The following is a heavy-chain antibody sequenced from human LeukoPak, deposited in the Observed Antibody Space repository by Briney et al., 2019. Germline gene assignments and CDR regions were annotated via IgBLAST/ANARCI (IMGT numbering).Heavy chain of an antibody. J-gene: IGHJ5*02. V-gene: IGHV1-2*02. CDR3: ATGRGQNWFDP. Sequence: GASVKVSSTASGYTFTGFYMHWVRQAPRQGLEWMGWINPNSGGTNYAQQFQGRVPMTSDTTISTASIERSRVSWEDTAVYYCATGRGQNWFDPWGQGTLVTVSS. CDR2: INPNSGGT. CDR1: GYTFTGFY.